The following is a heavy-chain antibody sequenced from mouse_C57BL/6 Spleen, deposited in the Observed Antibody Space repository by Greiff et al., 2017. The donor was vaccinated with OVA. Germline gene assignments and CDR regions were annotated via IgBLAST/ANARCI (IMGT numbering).Heavy chain of an antibody. V-gene: IGHV1-59*01. Sequence: QVQLQQPGAELVRPGTSVKLSCKASGYTFTSYWMHWVKQRPGQGLEWIGVIDPSDSYTNYNQKFKGKATLTVDTSSSTAYMQLSSLTSEDSAVYYCARETTVVADWYFDVWGTGTTVTVSS. D-gene: IGHD1-1*01. CDR3: ARETTVVADWYFDV. CDR1: GYTFTSYW. CDR2: IDPSDSYT. J-gene: IGHJ1*03.